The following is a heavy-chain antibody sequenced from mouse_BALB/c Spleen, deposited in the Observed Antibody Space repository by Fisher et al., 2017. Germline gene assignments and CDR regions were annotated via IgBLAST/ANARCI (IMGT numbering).Heavy chain of an antibody. Sequence: RFTISRDNPKNTLFLQMTSLRSEDTAMYYCARLYGNENYAMDYWGQGTSVTVSS. CDR3: ARLYGNENYAMDY. D-gene: IGHD2-10*02. V-gene: IGHV5-17*02. J-gene: IGHJ4*01.